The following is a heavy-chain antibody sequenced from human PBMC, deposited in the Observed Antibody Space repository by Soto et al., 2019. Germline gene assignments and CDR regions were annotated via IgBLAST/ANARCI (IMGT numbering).Heavy chain of an antibody. CDR3: ARDSIGVAFDI. CDR1: GGSISSGGYY. D-gene: IGHD3-10*01. Sequence: SETLSLTCTVSGGSISSGGYYWSWIRQHPGKGLEWIGYIYYSGSTYYNPSLKSRVTISVDTSKNQFSLKLSSVTAADTAVYYCARDSIGVAFDIWGQGTMVTVSS. V-gene: IGHV4-31*03. J-gene: IGHJ3*02. CDR2: IYYSGST.